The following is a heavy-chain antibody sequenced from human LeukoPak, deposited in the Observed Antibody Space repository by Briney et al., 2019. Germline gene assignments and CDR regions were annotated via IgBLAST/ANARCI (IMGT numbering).Heavy chain of an antibody. Sequence: SETLSLTCAVYGGSFSGYYWSWIRQPPGKGLEWIGEINHSGSTNYNPSLKSRVTISVDTSKNQFSLKLSSVTAADTAVYYCARSGSGWKKGIYYFDYWGQGTLVTVSS. CDR1: GGSFSGYY. CDR3: ARSGSGWKKGIYYFDY. V-gene: IGHV4-34*01. CDR2: INHSGST. D-gene: IGHD6-19*01. J-gene: IGHJ4*02.